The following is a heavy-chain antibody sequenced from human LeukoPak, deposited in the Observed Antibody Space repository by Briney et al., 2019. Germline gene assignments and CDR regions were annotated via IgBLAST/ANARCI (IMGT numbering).Heavy chain of an antibody. Sequence: SETLSLTCTVSGGSISTYYWCWIRKPPGQGLEWIGYIYYSGSTKYNPSLKSRVTISVDTSKNQFSLKLSSVTAADTAVYYCARAADYYDNTGYYYGWYFDLWGRGTLVTVSS. J-gene: IGHJ2*01. D-gene: IGHD3-22*01. CDR2: IYYSGST. V-gene: IGHV4-59*01. CDR3: ARAADYYDNTGYYYGWYFDL. CDR1: GGSISTYY.